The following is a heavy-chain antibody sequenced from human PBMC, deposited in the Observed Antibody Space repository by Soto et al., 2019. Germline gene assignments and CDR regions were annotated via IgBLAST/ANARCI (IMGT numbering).Heavy chain of an antibody. CDR3: ARSNNAELAGFYYDFWSGCVDV. CDR1: GFTFSDHY. CDR2: ISGSGTTT. V-gene: IGHV3-11*01. J-gene: IGHJ6*04. Sequence: QVQLVESGGGLVNPGGSLRLSCAASGFTFSDHYMSWIRQAPGKGLEWISDISGSGTTTYYAVSVKGRFTISRDNAKNPMSLQMNRLRAEDTVVDYCARSNNAELAGFYYDFWSGCVDVWGNGPRVTVSS. D-gene: IGHD3-3*01.